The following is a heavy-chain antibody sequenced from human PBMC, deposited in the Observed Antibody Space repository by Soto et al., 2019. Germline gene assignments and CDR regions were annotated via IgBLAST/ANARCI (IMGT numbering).Heavy chain of an antibody. CDR3: ARETMVTSGLYYYYGMDV. CDR2: IYYSGST. D-gene: IGHD3-10*01. CDR1: GGSISSGGYY. V-gene: IGHV4-31*03. Sequence: SETLSLTCTVSGGSISSGGYYWSWIRRHPGKGLEWIGYIYYSGSTYYNPSLKSRVTISVDTSKNQFSLKLSSVTAADTAVYYCARETMVTSGLYYYYGMDVWGQGTTVTVSS. J-gene: IGHJ6*02.